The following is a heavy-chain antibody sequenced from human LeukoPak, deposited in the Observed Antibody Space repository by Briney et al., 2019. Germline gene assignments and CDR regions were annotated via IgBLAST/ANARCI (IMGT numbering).Heavy chain of an antibody. D-gene: IGHD1-26*01. J-gene: IGHJ4*02. CDR1: GFTFSNYA. V-gene: IGHV3-23*01. Sequence: PGGSLRLSCAASGFTFSNYAMSWVRQAQGRGLEWVSTISGGGGNTFYADSVKGRFTISRDNSKNTLYLQMNSLRAEDTALYYCAKTIVGANNFDYWGQGTLVTVSS. CDR3: AKTIVGANNFDY. CDR2: ISGGGGNT.